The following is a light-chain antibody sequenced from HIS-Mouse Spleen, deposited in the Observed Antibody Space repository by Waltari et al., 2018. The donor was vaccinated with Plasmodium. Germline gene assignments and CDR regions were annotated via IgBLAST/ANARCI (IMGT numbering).Light chain of an antibody. Sequence: EIVMTQSPATLSVAPGERATLACRDSQSVSSNLAWYQQKPGQAPRLLIYGASTRAIGIPARFSGSGSGTEFTLTISSMQSEDFAVYYCQQYNNWPRGTFGQGTKVEIK. CDR1: QSVSSN. V-gene: IGKV3-15*01. J-gene: IGKJ1*01. CDR2: GAS. CDR3: QQYNNWPRGT.